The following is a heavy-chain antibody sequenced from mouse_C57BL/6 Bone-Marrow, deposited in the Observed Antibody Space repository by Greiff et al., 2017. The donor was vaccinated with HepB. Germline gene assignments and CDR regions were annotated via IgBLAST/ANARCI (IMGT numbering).Heavy chain of an antibody. Sequence: DVQLQESGAELVRPGASVKLSCTASGFNIKDDYMHWVKQRPEQGLEWIGWIDPENGDTEYASKFQGKATITADTSSNTAYLQLSSLTSEDTAVYYCTPDSSGYDYWGQGTTLTVSS. CDR2: IDPENGDT. J-gene: IGHJ2*01. CDR1: GFNIKDDY. V-gene: IGHV14-4*01. D-gene: IGHD3-2*02. CDR3: TPDSSGYDY.